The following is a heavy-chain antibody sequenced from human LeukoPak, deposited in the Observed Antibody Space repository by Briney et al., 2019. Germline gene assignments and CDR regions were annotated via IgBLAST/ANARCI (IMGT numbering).Heavy chain of an antibody. CDR2: IYYSGNT. J-gene: IGHJ4*02. V-gene: IGHV4-39*01. CDR3: ARRGYYDSSGYYYY. D-gene: IGHD3-22*01. CDR1: GGSISSSAYY. Sequence: KASETLSLTCAVSGGSISSSAYYWDWIRQPPGKGLEWIGNIYYSGNTYYSPSLKSRVTMSVDTSKNQFSLKLSSVTAADTAVYYCARRGYYDSSGYYYYWGQGILVTVSS.